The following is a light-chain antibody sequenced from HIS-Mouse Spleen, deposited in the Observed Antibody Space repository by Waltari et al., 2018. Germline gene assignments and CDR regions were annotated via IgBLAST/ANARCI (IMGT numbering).Light chain of an antibody. V-gene: IGKV1-9*01. J-gene: IGKJ1*01. CDR2: AAS. CDR3: QQLNSYPPT. CDR1: QGISSY. Sequence: DIQLTQSPSFLSASVGDRVTITCRASQGISSYVAWYQQKPGKAPKLLSYAASTLQSGVPSRFSDSGSGTEFTLTISSLQPEDFATYYCQQLNSYPPTFGQGTKVEIK.